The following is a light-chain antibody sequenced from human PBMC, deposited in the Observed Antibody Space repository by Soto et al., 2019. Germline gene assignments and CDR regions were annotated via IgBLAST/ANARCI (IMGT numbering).Light chain of an antibody. V-gene: IGKV3-15*01. CDR2: GAS. CDR1: ESISTY. CDR3: QSYNDWPFT. J-gene: IGKJ2*01. Sequence: EIVMTQSPATLSVSPGERVTLSCRASESISTYLAWSQQKPGQAPRLLIYGASTKATGIPARFSGSGSATDCTLTISSLQSEDFAVYYCQSYNDWPFTFGQGTKLEI.